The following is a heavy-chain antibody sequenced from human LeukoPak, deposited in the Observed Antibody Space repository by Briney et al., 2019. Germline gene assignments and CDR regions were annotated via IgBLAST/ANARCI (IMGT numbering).Heavy chain of an antibody. V-gene: IGHV3-66*01. D-gene: IGHD7-27*01. CDR1: GGSISSNY. CDR2: IYSGGST. J-gene: IGHJ4*02. CDR3: ASYPSWGY. Sequence: ETLSLTCTVSGGSISSNYMSWVRQAPGKGLEWVSVIYSGGSTYYADSVKGRFTISRDNSKNTLYLQMNSLRAEDTAVYYCASYPSWGYWGQRTLVTVSS.